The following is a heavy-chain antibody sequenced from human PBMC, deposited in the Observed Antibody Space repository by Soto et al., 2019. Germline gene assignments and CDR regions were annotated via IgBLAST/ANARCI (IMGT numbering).Heavy chain of an antibody. CDR2: ISGVDGTT. CDR1: GFTLTRHA. D-gene: IGHD3-10*01. Sequence: EVHLLESGGGLVQPGGSLRLSCAASGFTLTRHAMSWVRQAPGKGLEWVSTISGVDGTTYYADSVKGRFIISRDNSKNTLYLQMNSLRAEDTAVYYCAKDWYYGSGSHYYFDYWGQGSLVTVSS. J-gene: IGHJ4*02. CDR3: AKDWYYGSGSHYYFDY. V-gene: IGHV3-23*01.